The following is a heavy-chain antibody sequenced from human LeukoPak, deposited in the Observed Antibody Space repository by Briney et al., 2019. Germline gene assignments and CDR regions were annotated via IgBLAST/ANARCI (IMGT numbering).Heavy chain of an antibody. CDR2: INPDSGGT. J-gene: IGHJ3*01. D-gene: IGHD2/OR15-2a*01. V-gene: IGHV1-2*02. CDR3: ARTFYDTLDSDAFDF. CDR1: GYTFTGYY. Sequence: GASVKVSCKASGYTFTGYYMHWVRQAPGQGLEWMGWINPDSGGTNNVQKFQGRVTMTRDTSISTAYMELSRLRSVDTAVYYCARTFYDTLDSDAFDFWGQGTMVIVSS.